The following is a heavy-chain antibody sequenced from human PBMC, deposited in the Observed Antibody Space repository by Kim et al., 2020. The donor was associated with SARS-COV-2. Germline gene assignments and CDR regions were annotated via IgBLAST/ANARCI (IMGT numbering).Heavy chain of an antibody. Sequence: SGPTLVKPTQTLTLSCTVSGFSLSTRAVGVAWIRQPPGKALEWLALIYWDDDKRYSPSLKNRLTITKDTSRNQVVLTMTNMDPVDTATYYCAHTQWEPRATQLFDYWGQGTLVTVSS. CDR3: AHTQWEPRATQLFDY. J-gene: IGHJ4*02. V-gene: IGHV2-5*02. CDR2: IYWDDDK. CDR1: GFSLSTRAVG. D-gene: IGHD1-26*01.